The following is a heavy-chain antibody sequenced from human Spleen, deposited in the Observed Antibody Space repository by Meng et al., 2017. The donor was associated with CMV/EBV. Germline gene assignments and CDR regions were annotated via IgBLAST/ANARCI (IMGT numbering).Heavy chain of an antibody. CDR2: IYYSGST. D-gene: IGHD3-16*02. CDR1: GGSISSGDYY. Sequence: VALQESGPGLVKPSQTPSLTCTVSGGSISSGDYYWSWIRQPPGKGLEWIGYIYYSGSTYYNPSLKSRVTISVDTSKNQFSLKLSSVTAADTAVYYCARVRGSVSVWGSYRTFDYWGQGTLVTVSS. J-gene: IGHJ4*02. V-gene: IGHV4-30-4*08. CDR3: ARVRGSVSVWGSYRTFDY.